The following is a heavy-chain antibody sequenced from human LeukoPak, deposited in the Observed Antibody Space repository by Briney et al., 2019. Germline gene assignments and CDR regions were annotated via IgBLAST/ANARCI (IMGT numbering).Heavy chain of an antibody. CDR2: INPNSGGT. D-gene: IGHD1-1*01. J-gene: IGHJ3*02. Sequence: ASVKVSCKASGYTFTGYDMHWVRQAPGQGLEWMGRINPNSGGTNYAQKFQGRVTMTRDTSISTAYMELSRLRSDDTAVYYCARRVQLERRLGNAFDIWGQGTMVAVSS. V-gene: IGHV1-2*06. CDR1: GYTFTGYD. CDR3: ARRVQLERRLGNAFDI.